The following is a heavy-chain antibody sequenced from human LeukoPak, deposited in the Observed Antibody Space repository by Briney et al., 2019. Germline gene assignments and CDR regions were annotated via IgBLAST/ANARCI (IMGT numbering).Heavy chain of an antibody. D-gene: IGHD2-2*01. Sequence: GASVKVSCKASGYTFTTYAINWVRQAPGQRLEWMGWINTGNGNTKYSQKFQGRVTITRDTSASTAYMELSSLRSEDTAVYYCATAPRFCSSTSCYDPQFDYWGQGPLVTVSS. CDR2: INTGNGNT. V-gene: IGHV1-3*04. CDR1: GYTFTTYA. CDR3: ATAPRFCSSTSCYDPQFDY. J-gene: IGHJ4*02.